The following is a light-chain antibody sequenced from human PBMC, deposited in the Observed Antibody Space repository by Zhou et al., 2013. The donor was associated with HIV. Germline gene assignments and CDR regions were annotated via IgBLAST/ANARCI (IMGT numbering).Light chain of an antibody. CDR3: QQFNSYFPS. CDR2: DAS. CDR1: QDIRTS. J-gene: IGKJ5*01. Sequence: IQMTQSPSSLSASVGDRVTITCRASQDIRTSLAWYQQKPGKAPNLLISDASTLERGVPSRFSGTGSGTDFTLTINSLQPEDFATYYCQQFNSYFPSFGQGTRLDIK. V-gene: IGKV1-13*02.